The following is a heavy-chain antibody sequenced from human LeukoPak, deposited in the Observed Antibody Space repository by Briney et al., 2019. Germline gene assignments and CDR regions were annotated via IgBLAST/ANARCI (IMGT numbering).Heavy chain of an antibody. Sequence: GGSLRLSCSASGFTFGDYSMSWFRQAPGKGLEWVGFIRNKAYGGTAEYAASVKGRFTISRDDSESIAYLQMDSLKTEDTAVCYCSREVRYFDWFQADYWGQGTLVTVSS. CDR3: SREVRYFDWFQADY. V-gene: IGHV3-49*03. D-gene: IGHD3-9*01. CDR2: IRNKAYGGTA. CDR1: GFTFGDYS. J-gene: IGHJ4*02.